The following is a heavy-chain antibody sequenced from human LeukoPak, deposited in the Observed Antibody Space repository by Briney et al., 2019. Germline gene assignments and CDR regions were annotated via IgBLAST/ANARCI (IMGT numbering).Heavy chain of an antibody. Sequence: GGSLRLSCAASGFTFSSYGMHWVRQAPGKGLERVAFIRYDGSNKYYADSVKGRFTISRDNSKNTLYLQMNSLRAEDTAVYYCAKDALGYSSGCHDYWGQGTLVTVSS. CDR1: GFTFSSYG. CDR2: IRYDGSNK. J-gene: IGHJ4*02. D-gene: IGHD6-19*01. V-gene: IGHV3-30*02. CDR3: AKDALGYSSGCHDY.